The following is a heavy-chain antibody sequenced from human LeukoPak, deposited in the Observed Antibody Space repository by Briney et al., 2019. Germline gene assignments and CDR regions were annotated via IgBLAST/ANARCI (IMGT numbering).Heavy chain of an antibody. Sequence: GGSLRLSCAASGFTFSSSAMTWVRQSPRKGLEWVSTISASGGSTFFADSVKGRFTISRDNSKNTLYLHMNSLRAEDTAVYYCAKDHGQGSFDYWGQGTLVTVSS. J-gene: IGHJ4*02. CDR3: AKDHGQGSFDY. V-gene: IGHV3-23*01. CDR2: ISASGGST. CDR1: GFTFSSSA. D-gene: IGHD2-15*01.